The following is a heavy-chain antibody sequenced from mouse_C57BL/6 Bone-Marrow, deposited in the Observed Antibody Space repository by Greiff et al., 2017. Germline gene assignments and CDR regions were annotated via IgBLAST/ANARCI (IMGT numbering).Heavy chain of an antibody. CDR3: ARYYEYDGYYAMDY. J-gene: IGHJ4*01. V-gene: IGHV1-81*01. Sequence: VQRVESGAELARPGASVKLSCKASGYTFTSYGISWVKQRTGQGLEWIGEIYPRSGNTYYNEKFKGKATLTADKSSSTAYMVLRILTSEDSAVYFCARYYEYDGYYAMDYWCQGTSATVSS. CDR2: IYPRSGNT. CDR1: GYTFTSYG. D-gene: IGHD2-4*01.